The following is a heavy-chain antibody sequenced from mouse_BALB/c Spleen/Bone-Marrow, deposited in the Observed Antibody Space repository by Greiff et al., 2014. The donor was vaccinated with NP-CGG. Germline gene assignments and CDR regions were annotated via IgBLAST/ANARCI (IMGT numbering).Heavy chain of an antibody. Sequence: EVQLQQSGAELVKPGASVKLSCTASGFNIKDTYMHWVKQRPEQGLEWIGRIDPANGNTKYDPKFQGKATITADTSSNTAYLQRSSLTSEDTAVYCGGRYDCGSSYGFAYWGQGTLVTVSA. CDR2: IDPANGNT. CDR3: GRYDCGSSYGFAY. V-gene: IGHV14-3*02. CDR1: GFNIKDTY. D-gene: IGHD1-1*01. J-gene: IGHJ3*01.